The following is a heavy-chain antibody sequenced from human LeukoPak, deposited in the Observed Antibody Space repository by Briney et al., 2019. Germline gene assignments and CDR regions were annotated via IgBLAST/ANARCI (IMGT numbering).Heavy chain of an antibody. J-gene: IGHJ4*02. CDR1: GYTFTGYY. D-gene: IGHD3-3*01. CDR3: ARDPYDFSSGCYVTSDY. V-gene: IGHV1-2*02. Sequence: GASVKVSCKASGYTFTGYYMHWVRQPPGQGLEWMGWINPNSGGTNYAQKFQGRVTMTRDTSISTAYMELSRLRSDDTAVYYCARDPYDFSSGCYVTSDYWGQGTLVTVSS. CDR2: INPNSGGT.